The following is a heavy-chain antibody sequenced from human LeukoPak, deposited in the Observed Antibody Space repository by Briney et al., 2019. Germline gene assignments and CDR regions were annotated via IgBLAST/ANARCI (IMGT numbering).Heavy chain of an antibody. J-gene: IGHJ3*02. D-gene: IGHD7-27*01. Sequence: GGSLRLSRAGSGFSFSGYWINWVRQAPGRGLEWVASINHDGSEKYSVDSVKGRFTISRDNAKNSLYLQMNSLRAEDTAVYYCARDNWGFDIWGQGTMVTVSS. CDR2: INHDGSEK. CDR1: GFSFSGYW. CDR3: ARDNWGFDI. V-gene: IGHV3-7*04.